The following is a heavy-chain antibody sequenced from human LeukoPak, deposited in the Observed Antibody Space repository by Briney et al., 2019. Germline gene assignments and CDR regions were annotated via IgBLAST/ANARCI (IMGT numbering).Heavy chain of an antibody. CDR3: ARDASRYCSGGNCYSGLLGYFDY. Sequence: GGSLRLSCAASGFTFSSYWMSWVRQAPGKGLEWVANIKQDGSEKYYVDSVKGRFTISRDNAKNSLYLQMNSLRAEDTAVYYCARDASRYCSGGNCYSGLLGYFDYWGQGTLVTVSS. CDR2: IKQDGSEK. V-gene: IGHV3-7*01. CDR1: GFTFSSYW. J-gene: IGHJ4*02. D-gene: IGHD2-15*01.